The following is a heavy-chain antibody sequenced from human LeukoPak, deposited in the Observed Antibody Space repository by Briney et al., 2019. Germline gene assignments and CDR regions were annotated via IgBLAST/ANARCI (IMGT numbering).Heavy chain of an antibody. CDR2: ISSSSSYI. CDR1: GFTFSSYS. V-gene: IGHV3-21*01. D-gene: IGHD4-17*01. J-gene: IGHJ4*02. CDR3: ARDRVTTVTTGFDY. Sequence: PGGSLRLSCAASGFTFSSYSMNWVRQAPGKRLEWVSSISSSSSYIYYADSVKGRFTISRDNAKNSLYLQMNSLRAEDTAVYYCARDRVTTVTTGFDYWGQGTLVTVSS.